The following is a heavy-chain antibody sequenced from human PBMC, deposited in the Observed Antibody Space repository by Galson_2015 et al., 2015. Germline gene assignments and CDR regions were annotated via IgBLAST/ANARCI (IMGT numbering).Heavy chain of an antibody. V-gene: IGHV3-7*01. CDR1: GFTFSSYW. CDR2: IKQDGSEK. D-gene: IGHD4-17*01. Sequence: SLRLSCAASGFTFSSYWMSWVRQAPGKGLEWVANIKQDGSEKYYVDSVKGRFTISRDNAKNSLYLQMNSLRAEDTAAYYCARLDYGDYYFDYWGQGTLVTVSS. J-gene: IGHJ4*02. CDR3: ARLDYGDYYFDY.